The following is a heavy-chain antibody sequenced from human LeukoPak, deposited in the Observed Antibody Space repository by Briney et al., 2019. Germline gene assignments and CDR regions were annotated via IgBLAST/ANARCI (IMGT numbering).Heavy chain of an antibody. J-gene: IGHJ3*02. CDR2: IYNSGTT. CDR3: AAPAGMTAFDI. CDR1: SGSISSDSYY. V-gene: IGHV4-61*02. Sequence: SSETLSLTCTVSSGSISSDSYYWSWIRQPAGKGLEWIGRIYNSGTTNYNSSLKSRVTISIDTSKNQFSLELSSVTAADTAVYYCAAPAGMTAFDIWGQGTMVTVSS. D-gene: IGHD1-1*01.